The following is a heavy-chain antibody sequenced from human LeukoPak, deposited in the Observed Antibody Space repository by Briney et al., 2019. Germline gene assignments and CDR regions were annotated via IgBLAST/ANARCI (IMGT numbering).Heavy chain of an antibody. J-gene: IGHJ4*02. CDR2: ISYDGSNK. CDR1: GFTFSSYG. D-gene: IGHD1-26*01. CDR3: ARDLGGSYDFDY. V-gene: IGHV3-30*03. Sequence: GGSLRLSCAASGFTFSSYGMHWVRQAPGKGLEWVAVISYDGSNKYYADSVKGRFTISRDDSKNTLYLQMNSLRAEDTAVYYCARDLGGSYDFDYWGQGTLVTVSS.